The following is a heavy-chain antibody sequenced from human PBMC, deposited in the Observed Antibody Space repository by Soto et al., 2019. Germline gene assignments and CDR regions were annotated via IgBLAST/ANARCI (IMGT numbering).Heavy chain of an antibody. D-gene: IGHD3-10*01. CDR2: IIPAGDT. CDR1: GFSFSSHD. Sequence: EVQLVESGGALVQPGGSLRLSCAASGFSFSSHDMHWVRQITGKGLEWISGIIPAGDTKYAESVKGRFSISRDNAKNSWHLKGIAGCGGEADGYFCVGGGVRGVSWNWFDTWGQGTLVTVSS. V-gene: IGHV3-13*01. J-gene: IGHJ5*02. CDR3: VGGGVRGVSWNWFDT.